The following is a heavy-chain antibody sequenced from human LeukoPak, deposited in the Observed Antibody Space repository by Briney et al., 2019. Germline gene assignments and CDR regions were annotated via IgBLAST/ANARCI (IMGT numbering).Heavy chain of an antibody. V-gene: IGHV4-39*01. Sequence: PSETLSLTCTVSGGSISSRSYYWGWIRQPPGKGLEWIGNMYYSGGTYYNPSLKSRVTISVDTSKNQFSLKLSSVTAADTAVYYCASAIVGAPHFDYWGQGTLVTVSS. CDR2: MYYSGGT. J-gene: IGHJ4*02. CDR3: ASAIVGAPHFDY. D-gene: IGHD1-26*01. CDR1: GGSISSRSYY.